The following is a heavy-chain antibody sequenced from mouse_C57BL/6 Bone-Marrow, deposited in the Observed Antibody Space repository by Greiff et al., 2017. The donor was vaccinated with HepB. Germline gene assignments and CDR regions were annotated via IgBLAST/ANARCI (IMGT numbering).Heavy chain of an antibody. J-gene: IGHJ4*01. V-gene: IGHV1-58*01. D-gene: IGHD6-1*01. Sequence: VVRPGSSVKMSCKTSGYTFTSYGINWVKQRPGQGLEWIGYIYIGNGYTEYNEKFKGKATLTSDTSSSTAYMQLSSLTSEDSAIYFCARRVPGFPGAMDYWGQGTSVTVSS. CDR2: IYIGNGYT. CDR3: ARRVPGFPGAMDY. CDR1: GYTFTSYG.